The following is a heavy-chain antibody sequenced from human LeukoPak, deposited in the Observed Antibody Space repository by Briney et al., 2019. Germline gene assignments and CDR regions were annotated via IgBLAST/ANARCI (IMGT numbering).Heavy chain of an antibody. V-gene: IGHV1-8*01. CDR1: GYTFTSYD. J-gene: IGHJ6*02. Sequence: ASVKVSCKASGYTFTSYDINWVRQATGQGLEWMGWMNPNSGNTGYAQKFQGRVTMTRNTSISTAYMELSSLRSEDTAVYYCARRLWGGSWYSLSYYYYGMDVWGQGTTVTVSS. D-gene: IGHD6-13*01. CDR3: ARRLWGGSWYSLSYYYYGMDV. CDR2: MNPNSGNT.